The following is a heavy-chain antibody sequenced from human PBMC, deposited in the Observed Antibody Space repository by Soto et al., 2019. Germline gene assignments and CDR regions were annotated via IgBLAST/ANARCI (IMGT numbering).Heavy chain of an antibody. CDR3: ARDAPLRNGMDV. V-gene: IGHV1-69*18. CDR1: GGTFSDYA. Sequence: QVLLVQSGAEVRKPGSSVKVSCKPSGGTFSDYAFSWLRQAPGQGLEWMGNIIPMYGRRNYAQKYQGGVTISADESTTTVYVEMRGLSFEDTAVYFCARDAPLRNGMDVWGQGTTVTVSS. J-gene: IGHJ6*02. CDR2: IIPMYGRR. D-gene: IGHD3-3*01.